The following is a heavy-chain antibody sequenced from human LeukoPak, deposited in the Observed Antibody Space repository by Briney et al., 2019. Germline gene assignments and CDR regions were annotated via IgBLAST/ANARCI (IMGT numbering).Heavy chain of an antibody. CDR3: VKITSVTGGDC. J-gene: IGHJ4*02. CDR1: GFTFSAYA. D-gene: IGHD1-1*01. CDR2: ISNNGGSS. V-gene: IGHV3-64D*09. Sequence: GGSLRLSYSASGFTFSAYAMYWVRQAPGKGLEYVSGISNNGGSSFYADSVKGRFTISRDNSKNTLYLQMSSLRAEDTAVYYCVKITSVTGGDCWGQGTRLTVSS.